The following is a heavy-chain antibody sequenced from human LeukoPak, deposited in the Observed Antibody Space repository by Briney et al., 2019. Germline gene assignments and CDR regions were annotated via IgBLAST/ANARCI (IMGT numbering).Heavy chain of an antibody. CDR2: IYYSGST. CDR3: ARGGYSYGYGY. D-gene: IGHD5-18*01. CDR1: GGSISSYY. Sequence: SETLSLTCTVSGGSISSYYWSSIRQPPVKGLECIGYIYYSGSTNYNPSLKIRVTISVDTSKTQFSLKLSSVTAADTAVYYCARGGYSYGYGYWGQGTLVTVSS. J-gene: IGHJ4*02. V-gene: IGHV4-59*01.